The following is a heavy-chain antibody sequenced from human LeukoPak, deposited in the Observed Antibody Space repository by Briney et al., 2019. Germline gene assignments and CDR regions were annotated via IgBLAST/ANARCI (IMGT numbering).Heavy chain of an antibody. V-gene: IGHV3-23*01. J-gene: IGHJ5*01. CDR2: SSAGNT. CDR1: GFTFYKNG. Sequence: GGSLRLSCAAPGFTFYKNGMSWVCQALEKGLEWVASSSAGNTEYADCVEGRFTSSRDNFKDTLYLKINSLRAEDTATYYCTKENSTWDLVIWFDSWGQGTPVTVSS. CDR3: TKENSTWDLVIWFDS. D-gene: IGHD2/OR15-2a*01.